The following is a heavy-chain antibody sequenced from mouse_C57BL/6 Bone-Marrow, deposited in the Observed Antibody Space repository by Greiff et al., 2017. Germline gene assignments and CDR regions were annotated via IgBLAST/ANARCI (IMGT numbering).Heavy chain of an antibody. CDR2: IDPRSGNT. CDR1: GYTFTSYG. CDR3: ALITTVVGPYAMDY. V-gene: IGHV1-81*01. Sequence: QVQLQQSGAELARPGASVKLSCKASGYTFTSYGISWVKQRTGQGLEWIGEIDPRSGNTYYNEKFKGKATLTSDKSSSTAYMELRSLTSEDSAVYFCALITTVVGPYAMDYWGQGTSVTVSS. D-gene: IGHD1-1*01. J-gene: IGHJ4*01.